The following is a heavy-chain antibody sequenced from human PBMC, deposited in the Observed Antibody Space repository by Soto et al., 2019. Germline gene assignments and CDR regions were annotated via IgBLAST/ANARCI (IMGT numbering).Heavy chain of an antibody. CDR1: GFPFSDSY. D-gene: IGHD6-6*01. CDR3: ARGQQLVANWLDP. J-gene: IGHJ5*02. CDR2: ISSTGSTP. V-gene: IGHV3-11*01. Sequence: VGSLRLSCAASGFPFSDSYMAWIRQAPGKGLEEIATISSTGSTPYYTDSVKGRFTISRDNAQNSLYLEMNNLRAEDTAVYYCARGQQLVANWLDPWGQGILVTVSS.